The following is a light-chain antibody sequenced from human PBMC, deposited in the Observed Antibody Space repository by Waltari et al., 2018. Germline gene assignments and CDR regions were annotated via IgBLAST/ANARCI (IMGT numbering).Light chain of an antibody. CDR3: MQALQTPIT. CDR2: LGS. V-gene: IGKV2-28*01. Sequence: EIVMTQSPLSLPVTPGEPASISCWSNQSLLHSNGYNYLDWYLQKPGQSPQLLIYLGSNRASGVPDRFSGSGSGTDFTLKISRLEAEDIVVVYCMQALQTPITFGQGTKLEI. J-gene: IGKJ2*01. CDR1: QSLLHSNGYNY.